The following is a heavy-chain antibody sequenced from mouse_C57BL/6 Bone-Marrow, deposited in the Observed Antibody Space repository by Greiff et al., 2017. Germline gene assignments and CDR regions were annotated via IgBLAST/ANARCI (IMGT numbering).Heavy chain of an antibody. J-gene: IGHJ3*01. CDR2: INPNNGGT. Sequence: VQLQQSGPELVKPGASVKISCKASGYTFTDYYMNWVKQSHGKSLEWIGDINPNNGGTSYNQKFKGKATLTVDKSSSTAYMARRSLTSEDSAVDYCAGDGYYWFAYWGQGTLVTVYA. CDR3: AGDGYYWFAY. D-gene: IGHD2-3*01. V-gene: IGHV1-26*01. CDR1: GYTFTDYY.